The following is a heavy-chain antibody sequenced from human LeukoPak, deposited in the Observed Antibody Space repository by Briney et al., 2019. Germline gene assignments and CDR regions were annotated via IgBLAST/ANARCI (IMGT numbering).Heavy chain of an antibody. CDR3: AKEGQQWLVLFDY. CDR1: GFTFSIYA. V-gene: IGHV3-23*01. Sequence: GGSLRLSCAASGFTFSIYAMSWVRQAPGKWLEWVSAISGSGGSTYYADSVKGRFTISRDNSKNTLYLQMNSLRAEDTAVYYCAKEGQQWLVLFDYWGQGTLVTVSS. CDR2: ISGSGGST. J-gene: IGHJ4*02. D-gene: IGHD6-19*01.